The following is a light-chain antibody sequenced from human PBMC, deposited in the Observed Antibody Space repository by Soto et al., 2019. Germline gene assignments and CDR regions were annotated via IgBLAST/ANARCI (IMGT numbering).Light chain of an antibody. Sequence: SPYPEKSITISCTGTSSDVGGYNYVSWYQHHPGRAPKLMIYDVSNRPSGISNRFSGSKSGNTASLTISGLQAEDEADYYCSSYTSSVTPYYVFGRGTKSPS. CDR1: SSDVGGYNY. CDR2: DVS. CDR3: SSYTSSVTPYYV. V-gene: IGLV2-14*03. J-gene: IGLJ1*01.